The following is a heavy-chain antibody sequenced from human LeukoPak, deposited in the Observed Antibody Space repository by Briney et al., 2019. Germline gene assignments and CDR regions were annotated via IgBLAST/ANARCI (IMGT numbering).Heavy chain of an antibody. D-gene: IGHD6-13*01. J-gene: IGHJ6*03. V-gene: IGHV4-39*01. CDR3: ARLRWGSSSWDTPYYYYMDV. Sequence: SETLSLTCTVSGGSISSSSYYWGWIRQPPGKGLEWIESIYYSGSTYYNPSLKSRVTISVDTSKNQFSLKLSSVTAADTAVYYCARLRWGSSSWDTPYYYYMDVWGKGTTVTVSS. CDR1: GGSISSSSYY. CDR2: IYYSGST.